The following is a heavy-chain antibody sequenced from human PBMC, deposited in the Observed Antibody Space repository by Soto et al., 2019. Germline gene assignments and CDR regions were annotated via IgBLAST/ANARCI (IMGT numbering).Heavy chain of an antibody. J-gene: IGHJ4*02. CDR1: EYTFTSYA. CDR3: ASELQGRYYFDS. Sequence: ASVKVSCKASEYTFTSYAMHWVRQAPGQSLEWMGWINAGNGNTKYSQNFQGRVTITRDTSASTAYMELSSLRSEDTAVYYCASELQGRYYFDSWGQGTLLTVSS. V-gene: IGHV1-3*01. D-gene: IGHD4-4*01. CDR2: INAGNGNT.